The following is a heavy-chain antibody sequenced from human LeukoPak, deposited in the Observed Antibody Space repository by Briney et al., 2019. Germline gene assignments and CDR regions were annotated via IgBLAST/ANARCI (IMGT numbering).Heavy chain of an antibody. CDR2: IIPIFGTA. CDR3: ASAYGDYTSDIYYYGMDV. D-gene: IGHD4-17*01. V-gene: IGHV1-69*01. CDR1: GGTFSSYA. J-gene: IGHJ6*04. Sequence: GSSVKVSCKASGGTFSSYAISGVRQAPGQGLEWMGGIIPIFGTANYAQKFQGRVTITADESTSTAYMQLRSLTSEDTAVYYCASAYGDYTSDIYYYGMDVWGKGTTVTVSS.